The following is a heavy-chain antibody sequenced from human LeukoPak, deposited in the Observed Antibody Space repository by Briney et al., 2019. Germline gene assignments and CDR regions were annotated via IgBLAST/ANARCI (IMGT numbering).Heavy chain of an antibody. Sequence: SETLSLTCSVSGGSFSSYFWNLIRQPPGKGLEWIGSVYYTGKTYYSPSLRSRVAISMDTSRIQFSLNLTSVTAADTATYYCTRARMVTFFDTWGQGKLVAVSS. CDR3: TRARMVTFFDT. D-gene: IGHD3-3*02. CDR2: VYYTGKT. CDR1: GGSFSSYF. J-gene: IGHJ4*02. V-gene: IGHV4-59*01.